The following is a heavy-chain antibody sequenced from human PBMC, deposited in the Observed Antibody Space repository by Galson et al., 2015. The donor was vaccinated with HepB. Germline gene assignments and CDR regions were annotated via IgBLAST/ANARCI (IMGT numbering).Heavy chain of an antibody. D-gene: IGHD1/OR15-1a*01. CDR3: SRSSETTDYAFDI. V-gene: IGHV6-1*01. CDR2: TYFRSKWYN. J-gene: IGHJ3*02. CDR1: GDSVSTNSAA. Sequence: CAISGDSVSTNSAARNWIRQSPSRGLEWLGRTYFRSKWYNDYAVSVKSRININPDTSRNQFSLRLNSGTPEDTAVYFCSRSSETTDYAFDIWGQGTMVTVSS.